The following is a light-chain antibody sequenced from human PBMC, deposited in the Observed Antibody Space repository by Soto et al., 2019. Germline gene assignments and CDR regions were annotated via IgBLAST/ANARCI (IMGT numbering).Light chain of an antibody. V-gene: IGKV3-15*01. Sequence: EVVMTQSPATLYVSPGERATLSCRASQTVSNNLAWYQQKPGQAPRLLIYGASTRATGVPARFSGRGSGTEFTLTISSLQSEDFGLYYCQQYHNWPPWTFGQGTKVDIK. CDR3: QQYHNWPPWT. CDR2: GAS. J-gene: IGKJ1*01. CDR1: QTVSNN.